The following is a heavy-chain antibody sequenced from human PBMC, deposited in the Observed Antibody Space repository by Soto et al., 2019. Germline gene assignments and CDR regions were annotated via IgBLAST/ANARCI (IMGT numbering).Heavy chain of an antibody. V-gene: IGHV3-15*01. CDR3: TTERLTYDYIWGSYRSQFDY. J-gene: IGHJ4*02. Sequence: GGSLRLSCAASGFTFSNAWMSWVRQAPGKGLEWVGRIKSKTDGGTTDYAAPVKGRFTISRDDSKNTLYLQMNSLKTEDTAVYYCTTERLTYDYIWGSYRSQFDYWGQGTLVTVSS. CDR1: GFTFSNAW. D-gene: IGHD3-16*02. CDR2: IKSKTDGGTT.